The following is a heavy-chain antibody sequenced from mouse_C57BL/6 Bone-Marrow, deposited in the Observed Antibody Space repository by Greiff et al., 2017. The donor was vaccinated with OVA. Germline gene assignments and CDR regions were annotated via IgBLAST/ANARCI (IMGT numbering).Heavy chain of an antibody. Sequence: VQLQESGAELARPGASVKMSCKASGYTFTSYTMHWVKQRPGQGLEWIGYINPSSGYTKYNQKFKDKATLNADKSSSTAYMQLSSLTSEDSAVYYCARWRLLRFYYFDYWGQGTTLTVSS. V-gene: IGHV1-4*01. CDR2: INPSSGYT. CDR1: GYTFTSYT. J-gene: IGHJ2*01. D-gene: IGHD1-1*01. CDR3: ARWRLLRFYYFDY.